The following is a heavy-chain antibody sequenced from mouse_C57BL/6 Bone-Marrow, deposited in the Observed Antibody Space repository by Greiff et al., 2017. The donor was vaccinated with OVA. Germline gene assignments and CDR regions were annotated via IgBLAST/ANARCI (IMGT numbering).Heavy chain of an antibody. CDR2: INPSTGGT. CDR1: GYSFTGYY. D-gene: IGHD4-1*01. J-gene: IGHJ3*01. V-gene: IGHV1-42*01. CDR3: ARGGTSPFAY. Sequence: EVQLKESGPELVKPGASVKISCKASGYSFTGYYMNWVKQSPDKSLEWIGEINPSTGGTTYNQKFKAQATLTVDKSSSTAHMQLKSLTSEDSAVYSCARGGTSPFAYGGQGTLVTVSA.